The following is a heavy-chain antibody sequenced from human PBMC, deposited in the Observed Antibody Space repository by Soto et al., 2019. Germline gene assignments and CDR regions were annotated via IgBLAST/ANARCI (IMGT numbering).Heavy chain of an antibody. Sequence: GGSLRLSCAASGFIFSSYAMSWVRQAPGKGLEWVSAISGSGGSTYYADSVKGRFTISRDNSKNTLYLQMNSLRAEDTAVYYCAKDFFSSGWYLWGVVGGAAAFDYWGQGTLVTVSS. D-gene: IGHD6-19*01. V-gene: IGHV3-23*01. CDR3: AKDFFSSGWYLWGVVGGAAAFDY. CDR1: GFIFSSYA. CDR2: ISGSGGST. J-gene: IGHJ4*02.